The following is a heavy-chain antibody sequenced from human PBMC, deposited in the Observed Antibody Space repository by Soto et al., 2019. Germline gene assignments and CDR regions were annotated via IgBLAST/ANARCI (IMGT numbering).Heavy chain of an antibody. CDR3: ARVRDTVPDAFDI. Sequence: SVQVSCKASGGTFSSYAISWVRQAPGQGLEWMGGIIPIFGTANYAQKFQGRVTITADKSTSTAYMELSSLRSEDTAVYYCARVRDTVPDAFDIWGQGTMVTVSS. CDR2: IIPIFGTA. CDR1: GGTFSSYA. J-gene: IGHJ3*02. D-gene: IGHD5-18*01. V-gene: IGHV1-69*06.